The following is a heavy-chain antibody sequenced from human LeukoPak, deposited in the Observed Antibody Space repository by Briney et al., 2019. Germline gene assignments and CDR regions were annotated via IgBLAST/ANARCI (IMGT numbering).Heavy chain of an antibody. CDR3: AVGITIFGVAASFDS. J-gene: IGHJ4*02. CDR1: GASYNAYY. CDR2: IDHRGTA. D-gene: IGHD3-3*01. V-gene: IGHV4-34*01. Sequence: KPSETLSLTCAVYGASYNAYYWSWIRQPPGKGLEWIGDIDHRGTATYNPSLKSRLTISADAFKNQFSLKLNSVTDADTAVYYCAVGITIFGVAASFDSWGQGNLVIVSS.